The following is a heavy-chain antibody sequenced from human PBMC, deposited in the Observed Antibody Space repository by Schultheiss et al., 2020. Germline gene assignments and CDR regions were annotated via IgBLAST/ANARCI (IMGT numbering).Heavy chain of an antibody. CDR2: LSDNGGTT. V-gene: IGHV3-23*01. J-gene: IGHJ4*02. CDR1: GFTFSSYA. D-gene: IGHD3-16*01. CDR3: AKRSAGGTYYFDY. Sequence: WSLRLSFAASGFTFSSYAMSWVRQAPGKGLEWVSSLSDNGGTTFYADSVKGRFTISRDNLRNTLYLQMNTLRAEDTAVYYCAKRSAGGTYYFDYWGQGTLVTVSS.